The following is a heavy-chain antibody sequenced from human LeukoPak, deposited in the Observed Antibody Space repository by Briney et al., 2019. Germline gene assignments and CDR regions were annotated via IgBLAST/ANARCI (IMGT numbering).Heavy chain of an antibody. CDR3: ARDVGSSSWYFDY. CDR2: IIPIFGTA. CDR1: GGTFSSYA. Sequence: SVKVSCKASGGTFSSYAISWVRQAPGQGLEWMGRIIPIFGTANYAQKFQGRVTITTDESTSTAYMELSSLRSEDTAVYYCARDVGSSSWYFDYWGQGTLVTVSS. V-gene: IGHV1-69*05. D-gene: IGHD6-13*01. J-gene: IGHJ4*02.